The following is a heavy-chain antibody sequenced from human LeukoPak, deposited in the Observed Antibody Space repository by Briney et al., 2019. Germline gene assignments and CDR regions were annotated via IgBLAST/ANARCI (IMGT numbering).Heavy chain of an antibody. CDR2: IFHSGNS. D-gene: IGHD4-17*01. CDR3: ARVTYVDDMLYQYFDY. Sequence: PSETLSLTCAVSSYSISSGSYWGWIRQSPGKGLEWVGSIFHSGNSYYNPSLKSRLTMSVDTSKNQFSLKLPSVTAADTALYYCARVTYVDDMLYQYFDYWGQGILVTVSS. J-gene: IGHJ4*02. V-gene: IGHV4-38-2*01. CDR1: SYSISSGSY.